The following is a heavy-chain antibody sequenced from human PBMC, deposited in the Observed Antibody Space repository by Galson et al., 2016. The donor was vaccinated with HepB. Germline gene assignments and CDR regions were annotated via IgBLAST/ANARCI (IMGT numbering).Heavy chain of an antibody. CDR2: ISLDAINA. D-gene: IGHD6-19*01. Sequence: LRLSCAASGFSFSIYPMHWVRQAPGKGLEWVATISLDAINAYYVDSVKGRFTLSRDNSKKTLSLHMNILRPEDTAVYYCARDQWSSMWQDNSNGMDVWGQGTTVIVSS. J-gene: IGHJ6*02. CDR3: ARDQWSSMWQDNSNGMDV. V-gene: IGHV3-30*04. CDR1: GFSFSIYP.